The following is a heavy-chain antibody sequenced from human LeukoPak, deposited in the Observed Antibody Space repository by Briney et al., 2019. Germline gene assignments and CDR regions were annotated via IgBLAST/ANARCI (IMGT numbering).Heavy chain of an antibody. CDR3: ARDGNYYDSSGYVPYAFDI. V-gene: IGHV3-30-3*01. CDR1: GLTFSSYA. CDR2: ISYDGSNK. Sequence: GGSLRLSCAASGLTFSSYAMHWVRQAPGKGLEWVAVISYDGSNKYYADSVKGRFTISRDNSKNTLYLQMNSLRAEDTAVYYCARDGNYYDSSGYVPYAFDIWGQGTMVTVSS. J-gene: IGHJ3*02. D-gene: IGHD3-22*01.